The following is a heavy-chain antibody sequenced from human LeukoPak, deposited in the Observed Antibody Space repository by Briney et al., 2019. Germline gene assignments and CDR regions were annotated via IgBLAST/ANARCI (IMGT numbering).Heavy chain of an antibody. J-gene: IGHJ5*02. Sequence: PSETLSLTCTVSGGSISSITYYWGWIRQPPGKGLEWIGSIYYSGSTYYNPSLKSRVTISVDTSKNQFSLKLSSVTAADTAVYYCARASLFVTAWGQGTLVTVSS. CDR2: IYYSGST. D-gene: IGHD6-6*01. V-gene: IGHV4-39*07. CDR1: GGSISSITYY. CDR3: ARASLFVTA.